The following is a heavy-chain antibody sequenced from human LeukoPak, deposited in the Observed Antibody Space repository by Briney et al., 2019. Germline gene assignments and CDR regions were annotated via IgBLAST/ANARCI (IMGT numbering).Heavy chain of an antibody. J-gene: IGHJ4*02. V-gene: IGHV3-30*09. CDR1: GFIFSSYA. D-gene: IGHD3-16*01. CDR3: ARHRENRYDPLDY. Sequence: GGSLRLSCAAPGFIFSSYAMDWVRQAPGKGLEWVAVISYDGSNKYYADSVKGRFAVSRDNSKNTLYLQMNSLRAEDTAVYYCARHRENRYDPLDYWGQGTMVTVFS. CDR2: ISYDGSNK.